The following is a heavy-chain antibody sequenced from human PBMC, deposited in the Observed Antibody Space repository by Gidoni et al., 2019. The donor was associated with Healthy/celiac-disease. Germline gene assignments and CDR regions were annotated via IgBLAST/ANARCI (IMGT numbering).Heavy chain of an antibody. CDR1: GYTFTSYA. CDR2: INAGNGNT. V-gene: IGHV1-3*01. CDR3: ARVEYSSGWYGWFDP. Sequence: QVQLVQSGAEVKKPGASVTVSCKASGYTFTSYAMPWVRQAPGQRLEWMGWINAGNGNTKYSQKFQGRVTITRDTSASTAYMELSSLRSEDTAVYYCARVEYSSGWYGWFDPWGQGTLVTVSS. D-gene: IGHD6-19*01. J-gene: IGHJ5*02.